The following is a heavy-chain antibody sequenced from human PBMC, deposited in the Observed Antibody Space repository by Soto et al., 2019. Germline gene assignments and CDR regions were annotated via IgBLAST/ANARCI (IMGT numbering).Heavy chain of an antibody. CDR2: IYYSGSP. D-gene: IGHD6-13*01. J-gene: IGHJ4*02. Sequence: PSETLSLTCTVSGGSISSYYWSWIRQPPGKGLEWIGYIYYSGSPNSPPPLMCRDPTSEHRSNNPFPPKRSSVPAAAMAVFSCARGGNAEAVIWDYWGQGTLVTVSS. CDR1: GGSISSYY. CDR3: ARGGNAEAVIWDY. V-gene: IGHV4-59*01.